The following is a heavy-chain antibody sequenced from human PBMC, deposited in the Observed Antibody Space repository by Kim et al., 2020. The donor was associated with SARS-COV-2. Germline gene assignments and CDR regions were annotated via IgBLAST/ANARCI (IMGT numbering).Heavy chain of an antibody. D-gene: IGHD6-6*01. V-gene: IGHV3-9*01. CDR1: GFKFERYA. Sequence: GGSLRLSCEMSGFKFERYAVHWVRQPPGKGLEWVSGVSLASERTGYADSVKGRFTVSRDKGKDTAYLQMNSLRVEDTAFYYCTRDLVPGGSDSWGQGTLV. CDR2: VSLASERT. J-gene: IGHJ4*02. CDR3: TRDLVPGGSDS.